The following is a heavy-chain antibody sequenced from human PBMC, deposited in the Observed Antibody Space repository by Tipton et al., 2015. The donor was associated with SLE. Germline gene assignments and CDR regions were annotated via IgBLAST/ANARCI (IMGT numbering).Heavy chain of an antibody. CDR3: ARDWSRQDY. CDR2: ISSSSSTI. J-gene: IGHJ4*02. V-gene: IGHV3-48*01. Sequence: GSLRLSCAASGFTFSSYSMNWVRQAPGKGLEWVSYISSSSSTIYYADSVKGRFTISRDNAKNSLYLQMNSLRAEDTAVYYCARDWSRQDYWGQGTLVTVSS. CDR1: GFTFSSYS.